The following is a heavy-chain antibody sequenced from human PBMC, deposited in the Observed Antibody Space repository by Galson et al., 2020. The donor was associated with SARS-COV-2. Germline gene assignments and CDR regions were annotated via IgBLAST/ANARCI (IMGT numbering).Heavy chain of an antibody. CDR1: GYSFTTYG. J-gene: IGHJ1*01. D-gene: IGHD6-19*01. Sequence: GASVKVSCKASGYSFTTYGISWVRQAPGQGPEWVGWISAYNGNTNFAQKFQDRLTMTTDTSTSTAYMELRSLRSDDTAVYYCARGLDVFGSGWYDSEYFHDWGQGTLVTVAS. V-gene: IGHV1-18*01. CDR3: ARGLDVFGSGWYDSEYFHD. CDR2: ISAYNGNT.